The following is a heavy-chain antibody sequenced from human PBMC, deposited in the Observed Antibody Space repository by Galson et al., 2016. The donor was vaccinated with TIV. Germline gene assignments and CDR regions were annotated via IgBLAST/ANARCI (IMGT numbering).Heavy chain of an antibody. Sequence: SVKVSCKASDYTFTNFGISWVRQAPGQGLEWMGWISPYNGNTNYAQNVQGRVTMTTDTSTSTAYMEVRSLRFDDTAVYYFVRDRPHSLLMGSLMDVWGQGTTVIVSS. J-gene: IGHJ6*02. V-gene: IGHV1-18*01. CDR2: ISPYNGNT. D-gene: IGHD2-8*01. CDR3: VRDRPHSLLMGSLMDV. CDR1: DYTFTNFG.